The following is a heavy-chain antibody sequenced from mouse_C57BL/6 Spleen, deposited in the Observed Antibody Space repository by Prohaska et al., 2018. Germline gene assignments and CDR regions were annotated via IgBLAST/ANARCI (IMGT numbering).Heavy chain of an antibody. D-gene: IGHD2-2*01. Sequence: QVQLQQSGPELVKPGASVKISCKASGYTFTDYYINWVKQRPGQGLEWIGWIFPGSGSTYYNEKFKGKATLTVDKSSSTAYMLLSSLTSEDSAVYFCEGSSTMVTTVDYWGQGTTLTVSS. CDR2: IFPGSGST. V-gene: IGHV1-75*01. J-gene: IGHJ2*01. CDR1: GYTFTDYY. CDR3: EGSSTMVTTVDY.